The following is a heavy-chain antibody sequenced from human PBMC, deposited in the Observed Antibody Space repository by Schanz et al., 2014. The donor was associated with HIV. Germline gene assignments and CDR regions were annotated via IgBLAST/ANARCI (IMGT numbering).Heavy chain of an antibody. CDR1: GFTFRDYW. D-gene: IGHD3-16*02. CDR3: ARDYRFATDS. Sequence: EVQLMESGGGLVEPGKSLRLSCAASGFTFRDYWMTWVRQAPGKGLEWLANIKEDGSVKGEVDSVKGRFTISRDNAKNSLYLQMNSLRVDDTAVYYCARDYRFATDSWGQGTLVTVSS. CDR2: IKEDGSVK. V-gene: IGHV3-7*01. J-gene: IGHJ4*02.